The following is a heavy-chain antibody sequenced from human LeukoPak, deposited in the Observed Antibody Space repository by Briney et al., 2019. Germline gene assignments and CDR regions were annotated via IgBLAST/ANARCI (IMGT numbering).Heavy chain of an antibody. V-gene: IGHV3-53*01. Sequence: GGSLRLSCAASGFTFSSYSMNWVRQAPGKGLEWASVIYNDGRTYYADSVKGRFIISKDNSKNTLYLQMNNLRADDTAVYYCARESGYAVGDFWGRGTLVTVSS. CDR2: IYNDGRT. J-gene: IGHJ4*02. CDR3: ARESGYAVGDF. CDR1: GFTFSSYS. D-gene: IGHD5-12*01.